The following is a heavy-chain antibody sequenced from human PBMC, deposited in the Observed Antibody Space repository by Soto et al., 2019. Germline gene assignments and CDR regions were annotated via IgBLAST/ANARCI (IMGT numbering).Heavy chain of an antibody. CDR3: ARDIPFSSSWYFDY. CDR1: GYTFTSYG. V-gene: IGHV1-18*01. J-gene: IGHJ4*02. CDR2: ISAYNGNT. D-gene: IGHD6-13*01. Sequence: VASVKVSCKASGYTFTSYGISWVRQAPGQGLEWMGWISAYNGNTNYAQKLQGRVTMTTDTSTSTAYMELRSLRSDDTAVYYCARDIPFSSSWYFDYWGQGTLVTVSS.